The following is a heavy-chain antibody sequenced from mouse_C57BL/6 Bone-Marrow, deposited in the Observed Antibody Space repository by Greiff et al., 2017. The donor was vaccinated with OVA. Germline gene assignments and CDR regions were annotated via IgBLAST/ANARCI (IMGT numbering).Heavy chain of an antibody. CDR3: AREDSQGAWFAY. CDR2: ISYDGSN. V-gene: IGHV3-6*01. D-gene: IGHD2-12*01. J-gene: IGHJ3*01. CDR1: GYSITSGYY. Sequence: EVKLMESGPGLVKPSQSLSLTCSVTGYSITSGYYWNWIRQFPGNKLEWMGYISYDGSNNYNPSLKNRISITRDTSKNQFFLKLNSVTTEDTATYYCAREDSQGAWFAYWGQGTLVTVSA.